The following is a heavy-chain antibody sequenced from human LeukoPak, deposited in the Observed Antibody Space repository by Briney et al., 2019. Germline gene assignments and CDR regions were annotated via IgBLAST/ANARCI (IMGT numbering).Heavy chain of an antibody. D-gene: IGHD1-14*01. CDR1: GYTFTDYY. CDR3: ASSPSYIRY. Sequence: ASVKVSCKASGYTFTDYYIHWVRQAPGQGLEWTGWINPNSGDTNYAQNFQGRVTMTRDTSISTAYMELSRLTSDDTAVYYCASSPSYIRYWGQGTLVTVSS. CDR2: INPNSGDT. J-gene: IGHJ4*02. V-gene: IGHV1-2*02.